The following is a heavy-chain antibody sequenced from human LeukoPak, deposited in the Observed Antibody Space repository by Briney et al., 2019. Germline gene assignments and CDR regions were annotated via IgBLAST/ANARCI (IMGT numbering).Heavy chain of an antibody. Sequence: KTSETLSLTCTVSGASINTGRAHWSWIRQPAGKGLEWIGRIYTSGTTNYNPSLTGRITMSVDTSKNQFSLKLTSVTAADTAVYYCARDQGYNYGRTKWFDPWGQGILVTVSS. CDR2: IYTSGTT. V-gene: IGHV4-61*02. CDR3: ARDQGYNYGRTKWFDP. J-gene: IGHJ5*02. CDR1: GASINTGRAH. D-gene: IGHD5-18*01.